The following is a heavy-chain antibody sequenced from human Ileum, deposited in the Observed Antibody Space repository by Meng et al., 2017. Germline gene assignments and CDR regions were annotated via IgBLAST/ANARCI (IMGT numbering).Heavy chain of an antibody. CDR2: IHYSGSR. J-gene: IGHJ4*02. D-gene: IGHD3-10*01. CDR1: GGSVSSASYY. CDR3: ARFYGSGTFEVHDY. Sequence: QVKLQESGPGLVSPSETLSLTCNVSGGSVSSASYYWSWIRQPPGKGLEWIGLIHYSGSRNYNPSLKSRVTMSVDTSKNQVSLRLTSVTAADTAVYYCARFYGSGTFEVHDYWGQGTLVTVSS. V-gene: IGHV4-61*01.